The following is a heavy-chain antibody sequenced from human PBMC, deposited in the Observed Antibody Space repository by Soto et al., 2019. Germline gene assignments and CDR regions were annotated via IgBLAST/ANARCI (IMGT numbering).Heavy chain of an antibody. CDR3: ARDYSSGYGMDV. CDR1: GFSFSDYY. J-gene: IGHJ6*02. CDR2: ISTTGRTI. V-gene: IGHV3-11*01. D-gene: IGHD6-19*01. Sequence: GWSLTLSCAASGFSFSDYYMSWMRQAPGKGLEWVSYISTTGRTIYDADSVKGRFTISRDNAKNSLYLQMNSLRAEDTAVYYCARDYSSGYGMDVWGQGTTVTVSS.